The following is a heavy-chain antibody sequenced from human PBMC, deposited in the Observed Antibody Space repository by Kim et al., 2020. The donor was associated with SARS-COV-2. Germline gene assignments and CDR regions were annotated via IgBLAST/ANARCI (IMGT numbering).Heavy chain of an antibody. D-gene: IGHD3-3*01. Sequence: SETLSLTCAVYGGSFSGYYWSWIRQPPGGGLEWLGEINHIGSTDHNPSLKSRVTISVDTSKNQFSLELSSVTAADTAVYYCARGQYYDFWSGYRVGAHKYGMDVWGQGTTVTVSS. CDR3: ARGQYYDFWSGYRVGAHKYGMDV. V-gene: IGHV4-34*01. CDR2: INHIGST. CDR1: GGSFSGYY. J-gene: IGHJ6*02.